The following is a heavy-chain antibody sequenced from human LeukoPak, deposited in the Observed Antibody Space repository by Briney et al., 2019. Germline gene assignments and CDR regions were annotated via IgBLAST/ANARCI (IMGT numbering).Heavy chain of an antibody. Sequence: GASVKVSCKASGYTFTGYYMHWVRQAPGQGLEWMGWINPNSGGTNYAQKVQGRVTMTTETSTSTAYMELRSLRSDDTAVYYCARVGMDSGYYYDSSAYSDYWGQGTLVTVSS. CDR3: ARVGMDSGYYYDSSAYSDY. J-gene: IGHJ4*02. D-gene: IGHD3-22*01. CDR1: GYTFTGYY. V-gene: IGHV1-2*02. CDR2: INPNSGGT.